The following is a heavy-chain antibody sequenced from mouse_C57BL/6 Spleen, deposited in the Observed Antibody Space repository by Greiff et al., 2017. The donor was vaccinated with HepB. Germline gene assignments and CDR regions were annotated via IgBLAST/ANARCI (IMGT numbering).Heavy chain of an antibody. CDR3: ARSDGYYPYWYFDV. Sequence: DVKLVESGGGLVQPGGSLSLSCAASGFTFTDYYMSWVRQPPGKALEWLGFIRNKANGYTTEYSASVKGRFTISRDNSQSILYLQMNALRAEDSATYYCARSDGYYPYWYFDVWGTGTTVTVSS. J-gene: IGHJ1*03. CDR1: GFTFTDYY. CDR2: IRNKANGYTT. V-gene: IGHV7-3*01. D-gene: IGHD2-3*01.